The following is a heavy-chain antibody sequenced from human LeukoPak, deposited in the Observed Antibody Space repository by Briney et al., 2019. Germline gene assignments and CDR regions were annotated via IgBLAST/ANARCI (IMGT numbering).Heavy chain of an antibody. D-gene: IGHD3-16*01. CDR1: GGSISSYY. CDR3: ASRRGGPYGMDV. V-gene: IGHV4-59*08. CDR2: IYYSGST. Sequence: SETLSLTCTVSGGSISSYYWSWIRQPPGKGLEWIGYIYYSGSTNYNPSLKSRVTISVDTSKNQFSLKLSSVTAADTAVYYCASRRGGPYGMDVWGQGTTVIVSS. J-gene: IGHJ6*02.